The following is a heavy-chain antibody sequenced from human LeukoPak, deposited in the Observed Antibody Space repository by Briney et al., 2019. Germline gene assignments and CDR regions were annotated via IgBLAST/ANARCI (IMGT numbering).Heavy chain of an antibody. D-gene: IGHD3-16*02. J-gene: IGHJ4*02. CDR3: ARGRGLSYYFDY. CDR1: GGSISSSSYY. V-gene: IGHV4-39*07. Sequence: SETLSLTCTVSGGSISSSSYYWGWIRQPPGKGLEWIGSIYYSGSTYYNPSLKSRVTISVDTSKNQFSLKLSSVTAADTAVYYCARGRGLSYYFDYWGQGTLVTVSS. CDR2: IYYSGST.